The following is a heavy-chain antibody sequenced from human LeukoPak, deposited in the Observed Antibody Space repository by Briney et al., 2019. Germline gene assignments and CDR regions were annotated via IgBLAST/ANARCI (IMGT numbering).Heavy chain of an antibody. D-gene: IGHD7-27*01. CDR3: ARTPNWGSPWGLFDY. J-gene: IGHJ4*02. CDR1: GFTFSRSW. Sequence: GGSLRLSCAASGFTFSRSWMSWVRQAPGKGLEWVANIKQDGSEKYYVDSVKGRFTISRDNAKNSLYLQMNSRRVEDTAVYYCARTPNWGSPWGLFDYWGRGTPVTVSS. V-gene: IGHV3-7*01. CDR2: IKQDGSEK.